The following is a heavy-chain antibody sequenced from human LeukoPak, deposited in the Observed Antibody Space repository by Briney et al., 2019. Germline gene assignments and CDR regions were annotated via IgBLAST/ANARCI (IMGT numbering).Heavy chain of an antibody. D-gene: IGHD6-6*01. J-gene: IGHJ5*02. CDR1: GGSFSGYY. V-gene: IGHV4-34*01. Sequence: SETLSLTCAVYGGSFSGYYWSWIRQPPGKGLEWIGEINHSGSTNYNPSLKIRVTISVDTSKNQFSLKLSSVTAADTAVYYCARDRRSIIAARPRNWFDPWGQGTLVTVSS. CDR3: ARDRRSIIAARPRNWFDP. CDR2: INHSGST.